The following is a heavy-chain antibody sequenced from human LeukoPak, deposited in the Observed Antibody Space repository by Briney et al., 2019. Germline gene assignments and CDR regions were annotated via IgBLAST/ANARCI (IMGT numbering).Heavy chain of an antibody. J-gene: IGHJ4*02. Sequence: SGTLSLTCTVSGGSISSYYWSWIRQPPGKGLEWVAYIYYSGTTKYNPSLKSRITISVDTSKNQFSLKLSSVTAADTAVYYCARGPSPFDYWGQGTLVTVSS. CDR1: GGSISSYY. V-gene: IGHV4-59*01. CDR2: IYYSGTT. CDR3: ARGPSPFDY.